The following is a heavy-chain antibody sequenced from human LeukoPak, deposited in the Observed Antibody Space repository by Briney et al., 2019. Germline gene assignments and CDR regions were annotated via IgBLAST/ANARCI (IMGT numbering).Heavy chain of an antibody. CDR3: ARTFYDLTDAFDI. D-gene: IGHD3-3*01. J-gene: IGHJ3*02. CDR1: GFTFSSYA. Sequence: GGSLRLSCAASGFTFSSYAMSWVRQAPGKGLEWVSGINWNGGSTGYADSVKGRFTISRDNAKNSLYLQMNSLRAEDTALYYCARTFYDLTDAFDIWGQGTMVTVSS. CDR2: INWNGGST. V-gene: IGHV3-20*04.